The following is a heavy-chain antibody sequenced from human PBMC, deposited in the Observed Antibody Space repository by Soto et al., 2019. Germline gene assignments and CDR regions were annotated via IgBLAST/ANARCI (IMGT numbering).Heavy chain of an antibody. D-gene: IGHD1-26*01. V-gene: IGHV1-18*01. CDR3: AGDGSYSAY. CDR1: GRTFTNYA. J-gene: IGHJ4*02. CDR2: ISAYNGNT. Sequence: ASVKVSCKASGRTFTNYAISWVRQAPGQGLEWMGWISAYNGNTNYAQRFQGRVTMTTDTSTNTAYMELRSLRSDDTAVYYCAGDGSYSAYWGQGTLVTVPQ.